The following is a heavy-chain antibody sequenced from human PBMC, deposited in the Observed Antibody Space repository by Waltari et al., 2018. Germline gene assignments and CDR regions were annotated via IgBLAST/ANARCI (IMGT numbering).Heavy chain of an antibody. J-gene: IGHJ4*02. CDR1: GYTFTGYY. Sequence: QVQLVQSGAEVKKPGSSVKVSCKASGYTFTGYYMHWVRQAPGQGLEWMGRINPNSGGTNYAQKFQGSVTMTRETSISTAYMELSRLRSDDTAVYYCARGSYSSSAFDYWGQGTLVTVSS. D-gene: IGHD6-6*01. CDR2: INPNSGGT. CDR3: ARGSYSSSAFDY. V-gene: IGHV1-2*06.